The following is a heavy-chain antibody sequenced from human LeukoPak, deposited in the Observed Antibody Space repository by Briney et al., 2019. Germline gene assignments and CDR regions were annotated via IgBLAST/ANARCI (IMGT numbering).Heavy chain of an antibody. CDR3: ARAYGVVATSFDY. CDR1: GFTFSSYS. CDR2: ISSSSSTI. J-gene: IGHJ4*02. V-gene: IGHV3-48*04. D-gene: IGHD5-12*01. Sequence: SGGSLRLSCAASGFTFSSYSMNWVRQAPGKGLEWVSYISSSSSTIYYADSVKGRFTISRDNAKNSLYLQMNSLRAEDTAVYYCARAYGVVATSFDYWGQGTLVTVSS.